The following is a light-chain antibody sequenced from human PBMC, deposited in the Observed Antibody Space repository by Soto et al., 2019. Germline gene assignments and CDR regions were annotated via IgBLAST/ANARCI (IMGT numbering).Light chain of an antibody. V-gene: IGKV4-1*01. CDR3: QQYYSTPLT. Sequence: DIVMTQSPDSLAVSLGERATINCKSSQSVLYSSNNKNYLAWYQQKPGQPPKLLIYWASTRESGVPDRFSGSGSGTDFTLTISSLQAEDVEGYYCQQYYSTPLTFGQGTKVEIK. CDR2: WAS. CDR1: QSVLYSSNNKNY. J-gene: IGKJ1*01.